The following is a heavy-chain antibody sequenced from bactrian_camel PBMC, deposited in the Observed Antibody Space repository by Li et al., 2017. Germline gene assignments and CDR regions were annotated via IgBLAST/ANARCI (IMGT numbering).Heavy chain of an antibody. J-gene: IGHJ4*01. CDR3: AADLYWERGYHY. Sequence: VQLVESGGGLVLPGGSLRLSCAASGFTFGSYAMTLVRQAPGKGLEWVSLINSGGGSTCYADSVKGRFTIPRDNAKNTLYLQMNSLKFEDTAVYYCAADLYWERGYHYWGQGTQVTVS. CDR2: INSGGGST. D-gene: IGHD1*01. CDR1: GFTFGSYA. V-gene: IGHV3S42*01.